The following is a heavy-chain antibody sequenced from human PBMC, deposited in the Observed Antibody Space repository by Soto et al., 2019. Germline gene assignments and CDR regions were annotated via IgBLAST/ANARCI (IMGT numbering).Heavy chain of an antibody. Sequence: GASVKVSCKASGYTFTDYYMHWVRQAPGQGLAWMGWINPNSGGTNYAQKFQGWVTMTRDTSISTAYMELSRLTSDDTAVYYCATQRLGDASGGSPFDHWGQGTPVTVSS. D-gene: IGHD2-15*01. V-gene: IGHV1-2*04. J-gene: IGHJ4*02. CDR2: INPNSGGT. CDR3: ATQRLGDASGGSPFDH. CDR1: GYTFTDYY.